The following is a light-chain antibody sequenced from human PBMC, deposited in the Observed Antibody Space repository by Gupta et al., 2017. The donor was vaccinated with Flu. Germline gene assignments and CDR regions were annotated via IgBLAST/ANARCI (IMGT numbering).Light chain of an antibody. CDR1: RSDVGGYNY. CDR3: SSYAGSNNLV. CDR2: EVS. J-gene: IGLJ3*02. V-gene: IGLV2-8*01. Sequence: QSALTHPPSASGSPGQSVTISCPGTRSDVGGYNYVSWYQQHPGKAPKLMIYEVSKRPSGVPDRFSGSKSGNTASLTVSGLQAEDEADYYCSSYAGSNNLVFGGGTKLTVL.